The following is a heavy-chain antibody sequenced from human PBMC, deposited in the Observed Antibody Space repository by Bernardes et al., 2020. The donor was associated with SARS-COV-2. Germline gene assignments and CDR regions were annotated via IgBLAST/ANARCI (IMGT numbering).Heavy chain of an antibody. CDR2: TYYSGSS. V-gene: IGHV4-59*01. CDR1: GGSISHYY. CDR3: ARGFLFGGVVALDS. Sequence: SETLSLTCTLSGGSISHYYCNWIRQPPGKGLEWIASTYYSGSSNYNPSLKSRVSISVDTSKTQFSLKLSSVTAADTAVYYCARGFLFGGVVALDSWGQGSVVTVSS. J-gene: IGHJ4*02. D-gene: IGHD3-16*01.